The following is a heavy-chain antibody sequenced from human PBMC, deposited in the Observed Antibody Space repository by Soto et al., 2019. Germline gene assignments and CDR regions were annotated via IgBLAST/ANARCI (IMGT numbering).Heavy chain of an antibody. CDR1: GGSISSGGYS. Sequence: QLQLQESGSGLVKPSQTLSLTCAVSGGSISSGGYSWSWIRQPPGKGLEWIGYIYHSGSTYYNPSLKSRVTRSVDRSKNQFSLKLSSVTAADTAVYYCATLVRYYGMDVWGQGTTVTVSS. D-gene: IGHD6-6*01. V-gene: IGHV4-30-2*01. CDR3: ATLVRYYGMDV. CDR2: IYHSGST. J-gene: IGHJ6*02.